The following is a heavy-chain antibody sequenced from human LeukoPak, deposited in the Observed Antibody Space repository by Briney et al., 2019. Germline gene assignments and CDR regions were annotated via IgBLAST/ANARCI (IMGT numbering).Heavy chain of an antibody. V-gene: IGHV4-4*07. Sequence: SETLSLTCTVSGGSISSYYWSWIRQPAGKGLEWIGRIYTSGSTNYSPSLKSRVTIFGDTSKNQFFLKLSSVTAADTAMYYCARARYVNSFYAFDIWGQGTLVTVSS. CDR2: IYTSGST. CDR1: GGSISSYY. CDR3: ARARYVNSFYAFDI. J-gene: IGHJ3*02. D-gene: IGHD3-9*01.